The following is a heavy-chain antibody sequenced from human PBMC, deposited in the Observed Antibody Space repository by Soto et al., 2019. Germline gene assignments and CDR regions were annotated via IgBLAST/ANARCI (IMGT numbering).Heavy chain of an antibody. CDR2: IIPVFNTT. V-gene: IGHV1-69*01. Sequence: QVQLVQSGAEVKKPGSSVKVSCKASGGTFGSYPISWVRQVPGQGLEWMGGIIPVFNTTTYAQTFKGRLEITADDSTSTAYTELSSLKSEDMYVYYCVRELGGYCNRTSCYFGDNWFDTGAQGTLVTVSS. D-gene: IGHD3-22*01. CDR3: VRELGGYCNRTSCYFGDNWFDT. J-gene: IGHJ5*02. CDR1: GGTFGSYP.